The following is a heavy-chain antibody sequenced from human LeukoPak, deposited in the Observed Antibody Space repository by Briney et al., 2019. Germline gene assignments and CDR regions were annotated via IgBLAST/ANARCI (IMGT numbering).Heavy chain of an antibody. D-gene: IGHD4-23*01. CDR2: IKQDGSEK. Sequence: QAGGSLRLSCAASGFTFSSYWMTWVRKAPGKGLEWVANIKQDGSEKYYVDSVKGRFTISRDNAKNTLYLQMNRLRVEDTAVYYCARGRPHGNDYWGQGTLVTVSS. CDR3: ARGRPHGNDY. CDR1: GFTFSSYW. V-gene: IGHV3-7*01. J-gene: IGHJ4*02.